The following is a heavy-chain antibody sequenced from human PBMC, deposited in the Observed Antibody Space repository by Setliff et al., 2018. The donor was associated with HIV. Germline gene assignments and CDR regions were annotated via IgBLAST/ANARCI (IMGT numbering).Heavy chain of an antibody. CDR3: TRVVGGNLYPSAFDI. CDR2: ISEDGRGT. V-gene: IGHV3-74*01. J-gene: IGHJ3*02. CDR1: GFTFSNHW. Sequence: PGGSLRLSCAASGFTFSNHWMHWVRQSPGKGLVWVSRISEDGRGTNYADSVKGRFTISRDNAKNIVYLQMNSLRAEDTAVYYCTRVVGGNLYPSAFDIWAQGTMVTV.